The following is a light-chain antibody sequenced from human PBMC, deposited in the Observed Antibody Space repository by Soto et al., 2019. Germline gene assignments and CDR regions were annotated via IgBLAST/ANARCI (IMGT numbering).Light chain of an antibody. CDR2: GAT. Sequence: EIVLTQSPGTLSLSPGEVATLSFSASESLVNNYLAWYKQKPGQSPRLLFSGATSRASGIPDRFSGSGSGTDFTLTISRVEPEDFGVYFCQQYGRLPITFGQGTRLEIK. CDR1: ESLVNNY. J-gene: IGKJ5*01. V-gene: IGKV3-20*01. CDR3: QQYGRLPIT.